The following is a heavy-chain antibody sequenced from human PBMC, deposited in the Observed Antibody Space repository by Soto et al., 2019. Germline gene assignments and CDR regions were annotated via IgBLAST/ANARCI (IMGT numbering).Heavy chain of an antibody. J-gene: IGHJ4*02. V-gene: IGHV3-21*06. Sequence: EVQLVESGGGLVKPGGSLRLSCAASGFIFTRYSMNWVRQAPGKGLEWVSSISSTTNYIYYGDSMKGRFTISRYNAKNPLYRAMNSLRAEDTAVYYCARESEDLPPIFDYWGQGPLVTVSA. CDR3: ARESEDLPPIFDY. CDR1: GFIFTRYS. CDR2: ISSTTNYI.